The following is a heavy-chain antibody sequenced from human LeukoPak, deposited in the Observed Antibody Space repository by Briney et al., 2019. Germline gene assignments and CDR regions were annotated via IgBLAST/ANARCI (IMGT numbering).Heavy chain of an antibody. CDR3: ARLHYCSSTSCYGKQFDY. J-gene: IGHJ4*02. V-gene: IGHV1-69*13. D-gene: IGHD2-2*01. CDR2: IIPIFGTA. CDR1: GGTFSSYA. Sequence: SVKVSCKASGGTFSSYAISWVRQAPGQGLEWMGGIIPIFGTANYAQKFQGRVTITADESTSTAYMELSSLRSEDTAVYYCARLHYCSSTSCYGKQFDYWGQGTLVTVSS.